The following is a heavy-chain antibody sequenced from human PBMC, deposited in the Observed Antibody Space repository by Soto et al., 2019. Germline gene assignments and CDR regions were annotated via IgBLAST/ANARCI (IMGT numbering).Heavy chain of an antibody. V-gene: IGHV1-8*01. CDR3: ARGRLQYSSGWYYFDY. CDR1: GYTFTSYD. Sequence: ASVKVSCKASGYTFTSYDINWVRQATGQGLERMGWMNPNSGNTGYAQKFQGRVTMTRNTSISTAYMELSSLRSEDTAVYYCARGRLQYSSGWYYFDYWGQGTLVTVSS. D-gene: IGHD6-19*01. CDR2: MNPNSGNT. J-gene: IGHJ4*02.